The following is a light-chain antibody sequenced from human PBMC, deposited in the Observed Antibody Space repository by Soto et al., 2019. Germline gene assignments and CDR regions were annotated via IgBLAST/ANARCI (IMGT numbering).Light chain of an antibody. CDR3: QHYNSYSEA. CDR1: QTISSW. Sequence: DIQMTQSPSTLSGSVGDRVTITCRASQTISSWLAWYQQKPGKAPKLLIYKASTLKSGVPSRFSGSGSGTEFTLTISSLQPADFATYSCQHYNSYSEAFGQGTKVDLK. V-gene: IGKV1-5*03. J-gene: IGKJ1*01. CDR2: KAS.